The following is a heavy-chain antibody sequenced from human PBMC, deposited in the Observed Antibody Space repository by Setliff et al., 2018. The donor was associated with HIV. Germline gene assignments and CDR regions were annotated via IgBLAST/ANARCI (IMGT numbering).Heavy chain of an antibody. CDR3: ARGYSSSWYDS. CDR1: GDSISSSYY. D-gene: IGHD6-13*01. J-gene: IGHJ5*01. V-gene: IGHV4-4*08. Sequence: PSETLSLTCTVSGDSISSSYYWTWIRQPPGKGLEWIGYIYTSGSTNYNPSLKNRVTISVDTSKNQFSLRLSSVTAADTAVYYCARGYSSSWYDSWGQGTLVPSPQ. CDR2: IYTSGST.